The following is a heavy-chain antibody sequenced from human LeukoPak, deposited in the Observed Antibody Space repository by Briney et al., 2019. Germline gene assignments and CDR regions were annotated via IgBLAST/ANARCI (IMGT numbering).Heavy chain of an antibody. CDR3: AKSNGYGLIDI. D-gene: IGHD3-10*01. Sequence: SETLSLTCAVYGGSFSGYYWSWIRQPPGKALEWIGNIFYSGSTYYSPSPKSRVTISLDTSRNQFSLKLNSVTAADTAVYYCAKSNGYGLIDIWGQGTMVTVSS. CDR1: GGSFSGYY. V-gene: IGHV4-34*12. CDR2: IFYSGST. J-gene: IGHJ3*02.